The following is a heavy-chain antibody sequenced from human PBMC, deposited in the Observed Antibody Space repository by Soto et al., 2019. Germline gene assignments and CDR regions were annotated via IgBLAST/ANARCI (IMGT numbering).Heavy chain of an antibody. CDR2: IYYSGST. CDR1: GGSISSGGYY. D-gene: IGHD1-7*01. CDR3: ARVPYNWNYEGSYYFDY. V-gene: IGHV4-31*03. J-gene: IGHJ4*02. Sequence: QVQLQESGPGLVKPSQTLSLTCTVSGGSISSGGYYWSWIRQHPGKGLEWIGYIYYSGSTYYNPSLKSRLIISVDTSKNQFSLKLSSVTAADTAVYYCARVPYNWNYEGSYYFDYWGQGTLVTVSS.